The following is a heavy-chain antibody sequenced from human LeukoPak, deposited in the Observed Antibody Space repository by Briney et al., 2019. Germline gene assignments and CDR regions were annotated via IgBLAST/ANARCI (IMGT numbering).Heavy chain of an antibody. CDR3: ARDLSPVVRASTMGY. V-gene: IGHV3-30*03. Sequence: GTSLRLSCAASGFTFTSYGMHWVRQAPGKGLEWVALITYDGYYKYYSDSVKGRFTISSDTSKNTPYLQMNSLRAEDTAVYYCARDLSPVVRASTMGYWGQGTLVTVSS. J-gene: IGHJ4*02. CDR2: ITYDGYYK. CDR1: GFTFTSYG. D-gene: IGHD3-10*01.